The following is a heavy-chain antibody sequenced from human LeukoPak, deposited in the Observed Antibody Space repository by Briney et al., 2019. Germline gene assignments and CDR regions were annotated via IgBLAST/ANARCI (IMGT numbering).Heavy chain of an antibody. Sequence: PSETLSLTCAVYGGSFSGYYWSWIRQPPGKGLEWIGEINHSGSTNYNPSLKSRVTISVDTSKNQFSPKLSSVTAVDTAVYYCAREREYYDSTQTPYYFDYWGQGTLVTVSS. CDR3: AREREYYDSTQTPYYFDY. D-gene: IGHD3-3*01. J-gene: IGHJ4*02. V-gene: IGHV4-34*01. CDR1: GGSFSGYY. CDR2: INHSGST.